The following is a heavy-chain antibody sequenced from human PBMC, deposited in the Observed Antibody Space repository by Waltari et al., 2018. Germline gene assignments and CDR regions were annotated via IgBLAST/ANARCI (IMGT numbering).Heavy chain of an antibody. V-gene: IGHV1-2*02. J-gene: IGHJ5*02. CDR1: GYTFTGYF. CDR2: INPHRGTT. CDR3: ATERLVRAGLFDP. D-gene: IGHD6-6*01. Sequence: QVQLVQSGAEVKKPGASVKVSCRTSGYTFTGYFIHWFRPAPGRGPGWMGWINPHRGTTNYAQKFQGRGTMTSDTSISTAYLELRGRRSDDTAVYYGATERLVRAGLFDPWGQGTLVTVSS.